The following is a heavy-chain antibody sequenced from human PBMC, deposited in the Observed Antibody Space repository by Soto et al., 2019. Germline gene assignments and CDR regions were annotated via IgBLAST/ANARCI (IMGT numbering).Heavy chain of an antibody. CDR2: INDSGST. J-gene: IGHJ4*02. V-gene: IGHV4-34*01. Sequence: KPSETLSLTCAVSGGSFRGYFWSWIRQSPDKGLEWIGEINDSGSTYYNPSFKSRLTISVDTSKSQISLTLTSVTAADSAVYYCQGGDFWGQGTRVTVPQ. CDR3: QGGDF. CDR1: GGSFRGYF. D-gene: IGHD3-16*01.